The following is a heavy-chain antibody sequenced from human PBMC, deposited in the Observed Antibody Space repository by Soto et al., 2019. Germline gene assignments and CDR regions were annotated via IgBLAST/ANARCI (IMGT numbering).Heavy chain of an antibody. J-gene: IGHJ4*02. CDR1: GYSISSGYY. V-gene: IGHV4-38-2*01. CDR3: ARSHDSSGYYYFDY. D-gene: IGHD3-22*01. CDR2: IYHSGST. Sequence: LSLTCAVSGYSISSGYYWGWIRQPPGKGLEWIGSIYHSGSTYYNPSLKSRVTISVDTSKNQFSLKLSSVTAADTAVYYCARSHDSSGYYYFDYWGQGTLVTVSS.